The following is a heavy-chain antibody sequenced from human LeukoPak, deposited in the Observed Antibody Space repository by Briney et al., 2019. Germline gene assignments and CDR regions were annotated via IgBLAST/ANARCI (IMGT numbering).Heavy chain of an antibody. CDR3: ARSATVTTGYFDY. CDR2: IYSNGNT. V-gene: IGHV4-39*07. Sequence: SETLSLTCSVSGGSISSSVHYWGWIRHSPEKGLDWIGSIYSNGNTYYNPSGKNRVTISVDTSKNQFSLKLTSVTAAETAVYYCARSATVTTGYFDYWGQGALVTVSS. D-gene: IGHD4-17*01. CDR1: GGSISSSVHY. J-gene: IGHJ4*02.